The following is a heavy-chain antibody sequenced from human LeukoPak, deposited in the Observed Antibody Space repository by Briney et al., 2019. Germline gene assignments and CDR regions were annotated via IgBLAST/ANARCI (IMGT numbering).Heavy chain of an antibody. CDR1: GFTFSSYA. Sequence: GGSLRLSCAASGFTFSSYAMHWVRQAPGKGLEWVAVISYDGSNKYYADSVKGRFTISRDNSKNTLYLQMNSLRAEDTAVYYCAKGLDSYDSSSYPSWGQGILVTVSS. V-gene: IGHV3-30-3*01. CDR3: AKGLDSYDSSSYPS. J-gene: IGHJ4*02. D-gene: IGHD3-22*01. CDR2: ISYDGSNK.